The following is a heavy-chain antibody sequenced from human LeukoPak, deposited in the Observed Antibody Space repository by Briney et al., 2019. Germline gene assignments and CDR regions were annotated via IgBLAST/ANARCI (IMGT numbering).Heavy chain of an antibody. J-gene: IGHJ5*02. Sequence: GGPLRLSCAASGFTFSSYGMHWVRQAPGKGLEWVAFIRYDGSNKYYADSVKGRFTISRDNSKNTLYLQMNSLRAEDTAVYYCAKEQRWLQFNWFDPWGQGTLVTVSS. V-gene: IGHV3-30*02. CDR3: AKEQRWLQFNWFDP. CDR2: IRYDGSNK. CDR1: GFTFSSYG. D-gene: IGHD5-24*01.